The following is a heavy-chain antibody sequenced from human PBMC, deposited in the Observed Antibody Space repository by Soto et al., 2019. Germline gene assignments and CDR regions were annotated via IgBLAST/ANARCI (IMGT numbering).Heavy chain of an antibody. V-gene: IGHV3-21*01. CDR2: ISSSSSYI. Sequence: EVQLVESGGGLVKPGGSLRLSCAASGFTFSSYSMNWVRQAPGKGLEWVSSISSSSSYIYYADSVKGRFTISRDNAKNSLYLQMNSLRAEDTAVYYCGARSIWGSSFDYWGQGTLVTVSS. D-gene: IGHD3-16*01. J-gene: IGHJ4*02. CDR3: GARSIWGSSFDY. CDR1: GFTFSSYS.